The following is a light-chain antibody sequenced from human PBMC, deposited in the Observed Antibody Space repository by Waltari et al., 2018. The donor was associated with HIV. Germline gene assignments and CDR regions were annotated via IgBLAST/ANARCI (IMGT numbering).Light chain of an antibody. CDR1: QSISSY. J-gene: IGKJ2*01. Sequence: ATLSCGASQSISSYLAWYQQKPGLAPRLLLSGSGSGTEFTLTISRLEPEDFAVYYCQQCGGSPGTFGQGTKLEI. V-gene: IGKV3D-20*01. CDR3: QQCGGSPGT.